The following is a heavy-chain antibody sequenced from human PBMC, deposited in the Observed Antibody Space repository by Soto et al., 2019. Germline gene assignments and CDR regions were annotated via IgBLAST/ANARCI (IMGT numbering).Heavy chain of an antibody. Sequence: ASVKVSCKASGGTFSSYAISWVRQAPGQGLEWMGGIIPIFGTANYAQKFQGRVTITADESTSTAYMELSSLRSEDTAVYYCAQTTVAPLVVAPWGKGTLVTASS. CDR2: IIPIFGTA. CDR1: GGTFSSYA. J-gene: IGHJ5*02. D-gene: IGHD4-17*01. CDR3: AQTTVAPLVVAP. V-gene: IGHV1-69*13.